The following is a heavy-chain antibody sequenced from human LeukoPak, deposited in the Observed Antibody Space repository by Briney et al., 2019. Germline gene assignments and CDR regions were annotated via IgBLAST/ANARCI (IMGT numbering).Heavy chain of an antibody. D-gene: IGHD6-13*01. V-gene: IGHV3-23*01. Sequence: GGSLRLSCAASGFTFSSYAMSWARQAPGKGLVWVSGTSGNGGGTYYADSVKGRFTISRDNSKNTLYLQINSLRAEDTAVYYCAKSFGYSRSWFDYWGQGTPVTVSS. CDR3: AKSFGYSRSWFDY. CDR2: TSGNGGGT. CDR1: GFTFSSYA. J-gene: IGHJ4*02.